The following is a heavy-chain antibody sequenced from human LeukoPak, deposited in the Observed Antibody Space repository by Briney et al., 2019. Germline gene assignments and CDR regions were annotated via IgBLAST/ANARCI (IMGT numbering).Heavy chain of an antibody. V-gene: IGHV3-74*01. CDR1: RFTFSNYW. CDR2: FNSDWSGT. D-gene: IGHD4-17*01. CDR3: ARAGDYGDYTTHYFDY. J-gene: IGHJ4*02. Sequence: HPGGSLRLSCAASRFTFSNYWMHWASQAPGRGLVWVSRFNSDWSGTIYADSVKGRFTISRDNAKNTLYLQMNSLRAGDTAVYYCARAGDYGDYTTHYFDYWGQGTLVTVSS.